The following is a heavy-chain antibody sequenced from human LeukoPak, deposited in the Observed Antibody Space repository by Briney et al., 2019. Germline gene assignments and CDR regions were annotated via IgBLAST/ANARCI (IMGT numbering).Heavy chain of an antibody. Sequence: GESLRLSCAASGFTFTDSYMTWVRQAPGKGLEWLSYISGSGDDTNYADSVRGRFTISRDNAKNSLYLQMNSLRVEDTAVYYCARDPRTVRIWGQGTLVTVSS. CDR3: ARDPRTVRI. V-gene: IGHV3-11*06. CDR1: GFTFTDSY. CDR2: ISGSGDDT. J-gene: IGHJ4*02. D-gene: IGHD1-1*01.